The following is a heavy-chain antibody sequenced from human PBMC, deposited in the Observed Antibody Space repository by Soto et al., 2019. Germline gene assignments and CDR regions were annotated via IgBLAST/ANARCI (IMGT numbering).Heavy chain of an antibody. CDR2: IGTTGDP. D-gene: IGHD6-13*01. CDR3: ARKMAAVGGVVAFDI. CDR1: GFTFSRFD. Sequence: EVQLVESGGGLVQSGGSLRLSCAASGFTFSRFDMHWVRQDTGKGLEWVSAIGTTGDPYYSGSVKGRFTISRENAKNSFFLQMNSLRAGDTAVYYCARKMAAVGGVVAFDIWGQGTMVIVSS. J-gene: IGHJ3*02. V-gene: IGHV3-13*05.